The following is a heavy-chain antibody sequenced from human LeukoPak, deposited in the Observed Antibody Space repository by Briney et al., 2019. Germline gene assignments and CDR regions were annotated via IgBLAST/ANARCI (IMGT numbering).Heavy chain of an antibody. V-gene: IGHV4-34*01. CDR1: GGSFSGYY. CDR2: INHSGST. D-gene: IGHD3-22*01. CDR3: ARTYDSSGYYPSYFAY. Sequence: SETLSLTCAVYGGSFSGYYWNWIRQPPGKGLEWIGEINHSGSTNYNPSLKSRVTISVDTSKNQFSLKLSSVTAADTAVYYCARTYDSSGYYPSYFAYWGQGTLVTVSS. J-gene: IGHJ4*02.